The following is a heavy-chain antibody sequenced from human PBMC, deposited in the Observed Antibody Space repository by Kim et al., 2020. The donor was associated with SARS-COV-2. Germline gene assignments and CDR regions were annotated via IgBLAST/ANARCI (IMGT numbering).Heavy chain of an antibody. D-gene: IGHD1-26*01. CDR2: IWYDGSNK. CDR1: GFTFSSYG. Sequence: GGSLRLSCAASGFTFSSYGMHWVRQAPGKGLEWVAVIWYDGSNKYYADSVKGRFTISRDNSKNTLYLQMNSLRAEDTAVYYCARDQFAGATWQGSDYWGQGTLVTVSS. V-gene: IGHV3-33*01. J-gene: IGHJ4*02. CDR3: ARDQFAGATWQGSDY.